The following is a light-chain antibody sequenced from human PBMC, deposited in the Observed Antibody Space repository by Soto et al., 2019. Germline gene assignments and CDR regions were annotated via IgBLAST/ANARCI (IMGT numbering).Light chain of an antibody. CDR1: QSIRSN. CDR2: GAS. CDR3: QHYNYWPYT. Sequence: EIVMTQSPDTLSVSPGEGATLSCRVSQSIRSNLAWYQQRPGQAPRLLMYGASTRADGVPARFSGSGSGTDFTLTISSLQSEDFAVYYCQHYNYWPYTFGQGTKVDTK. V-gene: IGKV3-15*01. J-gene: IGKJ2*01.